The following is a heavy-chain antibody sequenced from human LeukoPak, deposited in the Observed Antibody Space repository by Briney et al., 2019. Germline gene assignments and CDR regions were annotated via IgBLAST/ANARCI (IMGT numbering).Heavy chain of an antibody. J-gene: IGHJ6*02. Sequence: ASVKVSCKASGYNFISYYVHWVRQAPGQGLEWMGIINPSGGSTSYAQKFQDRVAMTRDTSTSTVYMELSSLKSEDTAVYYCAREDVVLVDAVRYYYYGMDVWGQGTTVTVSS. CDR2: INPSGGST. CDR3: AREDVVLVDAVRYYYYGMDV. CDR1: GYNFISYY. V-gene: IGHV1-46*01. D-gene: IGHD2-8*01.